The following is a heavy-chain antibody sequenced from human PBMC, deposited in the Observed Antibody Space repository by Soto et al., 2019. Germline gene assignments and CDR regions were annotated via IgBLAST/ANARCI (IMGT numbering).Heavy chain of an antibody. CDR2: INSDGSSR. Sequence: EVQLVESGGGLVQPGGSLRLSCTASIFTFSNYWMHWVRQAPGKGLVWVARINSDGSSRNYAGSVKGRVTISRHNAKHTLYLHMHRPGAEDTAVYYCARGGGPRSASYNWFDTWGQGTLVTVSS. CDR1: IFTFSNYW. D-gene: IGHD6-19*01. V-gene: IGHV3-74*01. CDR3: ARGGGPRSASYNWFDT. J-gene: IGHJ5*02.